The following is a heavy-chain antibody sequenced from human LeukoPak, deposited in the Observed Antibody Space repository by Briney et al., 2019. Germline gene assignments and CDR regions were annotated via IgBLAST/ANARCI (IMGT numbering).Heavy chain of an antibody. CDR2: ISGSGGST. Sequence: QPGGSLRLSCAASGFTFSSYTMSWVRQAPGKGLEWVSVISGSGGSTYYADSVKGRFTVSRDNSKNTLYLQMNSLRVEDTAVYSCARGYGGTHDFNCWGQGTRVTVSS. CDR1: GFTFSSYT. V-gene: IGHV3-23*01. D-gene: IGHD2-15*01. CDR3: ARGYGGTHDFNC. J-gene: IGHJ4*02.